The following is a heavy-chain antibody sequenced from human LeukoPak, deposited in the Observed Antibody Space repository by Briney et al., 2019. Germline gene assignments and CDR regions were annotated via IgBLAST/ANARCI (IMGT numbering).Heavy chain of an antibody. CDR2: IYYGGIT. V-gene: IGHV4-59*01. CDR1: GGSITTYY. J-gene: IGHJ4*02. CDR3: ARAYVDTAVDGSYFDY. Sequence: SETLSLTCTVSGGSITTYYWSWIRQPPGKGLEWIGYIYYGGITDYNPSLKSRVTISVDTSKNQFSLKLSSVTAADTAVYYCARAYVDTAVDGSYFDYWGQGSLVTVSS. D-gene: IGHD5-18*01.